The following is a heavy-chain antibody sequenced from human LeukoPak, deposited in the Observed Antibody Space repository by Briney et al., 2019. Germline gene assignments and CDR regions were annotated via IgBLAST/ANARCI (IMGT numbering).Heavy chain of an antibody. V-gene: IGHV3-48*04. CDR2: ISGDGTTI. CDR1: GFTFSSCS. J-gene: IGHJ3*01. D-gene: IGHD3-3*01. CDR3: ATEGVGRVPHDAFEV. Sequence: PGGSLRLSCAASGFTFSSCSMNWVRQAPGKGLEWVSYISGDGTTIYYADSVQGRFTISRDNAKNSMYLEMNSLRGDDTAVYYCATEGVGRVPHDAFEVWGQGTVVTVSS.